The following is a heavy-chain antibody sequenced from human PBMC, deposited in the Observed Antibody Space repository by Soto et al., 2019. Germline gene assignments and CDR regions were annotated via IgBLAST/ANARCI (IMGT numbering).Heavy chain of an antibody. V-gene: IGHV4-34*01. J-gene: IGHJ4*02. D-gene: IGHD3-3*01. CDR3: ARTHYDFWSGQGVYFDY. CDR2: INHSGST. CDR1: GGSLSTYY. Sequence: SETLSLTCAVYGGSLSTYYWTWIRQPPGKGLEWIEEINHSGSTNYNPSLKSRVTISVDTSKNQISLKLSSVTAADTAVYYCARTHYDFWSGQGVYFDYWGQGTLVTVSS.